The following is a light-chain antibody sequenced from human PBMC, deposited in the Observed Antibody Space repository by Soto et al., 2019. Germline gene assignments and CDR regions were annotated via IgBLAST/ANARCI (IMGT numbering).Light chain of an antibody. CDR3: QQYGSSPLT. CDR2: GAS. CDR1: QSVSSSY. V-gene: IGKV3-20*01. J-gene: IGKJ4*01. Sequence: EIVLTQSPGTLSLSPGERATLSCRASQSVSSSYLAWYQQKPGQAPSLLIYGASSRATAIPDKFSGSGSGTDFTLTISRLEPEGFAVYYCQQYGSSPLTFGGGTKVEIK.